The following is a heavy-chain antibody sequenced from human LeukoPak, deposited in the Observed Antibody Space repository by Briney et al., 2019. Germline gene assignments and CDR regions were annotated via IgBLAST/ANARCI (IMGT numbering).Heavy chain of an antibody. D-gene: IGHD3-10*02. CDR1: GFTFSSYS. Sequence: PGGSLRLSCAASGFTFSSYSMNWVRQAPGKGLEWVSSISSSSSYIYYADSVKGRFTISRDNAKNSLYLQMNSLRVEDTAVYYCARVRFVREVVNNNMDVWGKGTTVTVSS. J-gene: IGHJ6*04. CDR2: ISSSSSYI. CDR3: ARVRFVREVVNNNMDV. V-gene: IGHV3-21*01.